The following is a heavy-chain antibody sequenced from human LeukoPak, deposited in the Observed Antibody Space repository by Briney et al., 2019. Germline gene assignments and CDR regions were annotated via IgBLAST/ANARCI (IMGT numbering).Heavy chain of an antibody. CDR2: VSWSGSRT. CDR3: VRNLTARLIQLSPTGYYYYYMDV. J-gene: IGHJ6*03. CDR1: GFTFSNSD. V-gene: IGHV3-35*01. Sequence: GGSLRLSCAASGFTFSNSDMNWVHQAPGKRLEWVSGVSWSGSRTHYADSVKGRFIISRDNSRNTLYLQTNSLRAEDTAAYYCVRNLTARLIQLSPTGYYYYYMDVWGKGTTVTVSS. D-gene: IGHD5-18*01.